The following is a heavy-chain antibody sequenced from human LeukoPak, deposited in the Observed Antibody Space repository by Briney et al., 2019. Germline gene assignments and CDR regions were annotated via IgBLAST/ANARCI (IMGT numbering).Heavy chain of an antibody. CDR2: IYYSGTT. D-gene: IGHD6-19*01. CDR3: ARGTLYSNGWYFDY. V-gene: IGHV4-59*01. Sequence: SETLSLTCTVSGDSISSYYWDWIRQPPGKGLEWVGYIYYSGTTNYNPSLKSRVTISVDTSKDQFSLNLTSVTAADTAVYYCARGTLYSNGWYFDYWGQGTLVTVSP. CDR1: GDSISSYY. J-gene: IGHJ4*02.